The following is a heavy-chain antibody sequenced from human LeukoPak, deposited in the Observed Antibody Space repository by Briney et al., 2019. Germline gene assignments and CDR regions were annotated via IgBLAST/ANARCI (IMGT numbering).Heavy chain of an antibody. CDR2: INHSGST. CDR3: ARVRPETLSNPFDI. D-gene: IGHD1-14*01. Sequence: SETLSLTCAVYGGSFSGYYWSWIRQPPGKGLEWIGEINHSGSTNYNPSLKSRVTISVDTSKNQFSLKLSSVTAADTAVYSCARVRPETLSNPFDIWGQGTIVSVSS. J-gene: IGHJ3*02. V-gene: IGHV4-34*01. CDR1: GGSFSGYY.